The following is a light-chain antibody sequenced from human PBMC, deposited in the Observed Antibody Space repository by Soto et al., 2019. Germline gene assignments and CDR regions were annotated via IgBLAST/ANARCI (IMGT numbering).Light chain of an antibody. CDR2: DAS. CDR1: QSVSRN. CDR3: QQYKNWPRT. V-gene: IGKV3-15*01. Sequence: EIVMTQSPATLSVSPGEGATLSCRASQSVSRNLAWYQQQLGQAPRLLIYDASTRSTGIPARFSGSGSGTEFTLTISSLQSEDFAVYYCQQYKNWPRTFGQGTKVDIK. J-gene: IGKJ1*01.